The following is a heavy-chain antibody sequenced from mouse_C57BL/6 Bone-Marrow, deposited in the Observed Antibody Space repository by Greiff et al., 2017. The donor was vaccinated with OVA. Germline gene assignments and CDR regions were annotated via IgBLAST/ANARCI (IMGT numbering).Heavy chain of an antibody. D-gene: IGHD2-4*01. CDR3: AIGVYYDYDWFAY. V-gene: IGHV1-74*01. Sequence: QVQLQQPGAELVKPGASVKVSCKASGYTFTSYWMHWVKQRPGQGLEWIGGIHPSDSDTNYNQKFKGKATLTVDKSSSTAYMQLSSLTSEDSAVYYCAIGVYYDYDWFAYWGQGTLVTVSA. CDR1: GYTFTSYW. CDR2: IHPSDSDT. J-gene: IGHJ3*01.